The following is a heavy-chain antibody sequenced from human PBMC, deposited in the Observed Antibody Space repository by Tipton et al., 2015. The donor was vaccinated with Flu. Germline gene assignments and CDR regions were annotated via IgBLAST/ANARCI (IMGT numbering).Heavy chain of an antibody. CDR1: GGSISSGSYY. Sequence: TLSLTCTVSGGSISSGSYYWSWIRQPAGKGLEWSGRIYTSGSTNYNPSLKSRVTISVDTSKNQFSLKLSSVTAADTAVYYCARVRRYYDSSGYYYAFDYWGQGTLVTVSS. J-gene: IGHJ4*02. CDR3: ARVRRYYDSSGYYYAFDY. D-gene: IGHD3-22*01. V-gene: IGHV4-61*02. CDR2: IYTSGST.